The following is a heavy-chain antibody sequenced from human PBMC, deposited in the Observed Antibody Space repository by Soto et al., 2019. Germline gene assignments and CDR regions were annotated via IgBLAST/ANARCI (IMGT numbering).Heavy chain of an antibody. J-gene: IGHJ6*02. CDR2: ISPSTSHI. Sequence: EVHLVESGGGLVKPGGSLRLSCAVSGFTFSSCTMNWVRQAPGKGLEWVSSISPSTSHIYYADSVKGRFTISRDNAKNSLFLQMNSLRAEDMAVYYCSGCSGGACHQNYGMDVWGQGTTVTVS. D-gene: IGHD2-15*01. CDR1: GFTFSSCT. V-gene: IGHV3-21*01. CDR3: SGCSGGACHQNYGMDV.